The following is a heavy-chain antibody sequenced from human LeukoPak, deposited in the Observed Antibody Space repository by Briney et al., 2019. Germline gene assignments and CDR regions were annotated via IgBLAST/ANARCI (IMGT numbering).Heavy chain of an antibody. CDR3: ARDYYGSGSHSNY. V-gene: IGHV4-34*01. D-gene: IGHD3-10*01. CDR1: GGSFSGYY. Sequence: SETLSLTCAVYGGSFSGYYWSWIRQPPGKGLEWIGEINHSGSTYYNPSLKSRVTISVDTSKNQFSLKLSSVTAADTAVYYCARDYYGSGSHSNYWGQGTLVTVSS. CDR2: INHSGST. J-gene: IGHJ4*02.